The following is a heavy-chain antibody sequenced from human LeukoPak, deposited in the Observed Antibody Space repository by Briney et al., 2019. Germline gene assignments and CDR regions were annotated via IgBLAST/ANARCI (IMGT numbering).Heavy chain of an antibody. Sequence: GASVKVSCKASGYTFIGYYIHWVRQAPGQGLEWMGWINPNSGGTNYAQKFQGRVTMTRDTSITTAYMELSSLISDDTAVYYCARGHTVKDLDYWGQGTLVTVSS. D-gene: IGHD4-17*01. CDR1: GYTFIGYY. V-gene: IGHV1-2*02. CDR2: INPNSGGT. CDR3: ARGHTVKDLDY. J-gene: IGHJ4*02.